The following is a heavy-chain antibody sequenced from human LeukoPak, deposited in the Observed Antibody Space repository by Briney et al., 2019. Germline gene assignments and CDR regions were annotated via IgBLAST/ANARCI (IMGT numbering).Heavy chain of an antibody. V-gene: IGHV4-39*01. J-gene: IGHJ5*02. D-gene: IGHD1-26*01. CDR3: ARRVVGAATSFDP. Sequence: SETLSLTCTVSGGSISSSSYYWGWIRQPPGKGLEWIGNIYYSGSTYYNPSLKSRVTISVDTSKNQFSLKLSSVTAADTAVYYCARRVVGAATSFDPWGQGTLVTVSS. CDR2: IYYSGST. CDR1: GGSISSSSYY.